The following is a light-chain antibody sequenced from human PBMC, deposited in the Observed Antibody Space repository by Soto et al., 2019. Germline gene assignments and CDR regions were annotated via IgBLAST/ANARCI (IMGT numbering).Light chain of an antibody. J-gene: IGKJ2*01. CDR2: GAS. Sequence: EIVLTQSPGTLSLSPGERATLSCRASQSVSSTYIAWYQQNPGQAPRLPIYGASSRATGIPDGFSGSGSGTAFTLTISRLEPEDFAVYFCQQYGRSPPFTFGQGTKVEIK. V-gene: IGKV3-20*01. CDR1: QSVSSTY. CDR3: QQYGRSPPFT.